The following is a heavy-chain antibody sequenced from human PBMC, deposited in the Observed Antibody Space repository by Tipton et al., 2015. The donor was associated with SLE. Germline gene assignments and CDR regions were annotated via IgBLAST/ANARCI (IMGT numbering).Heavy chain of an antibody. D-gene: IGHD3-22*01. V-gene: IGHV4-34*01. CDR1: GGSFSGYY. Sequence: TPSLTCAVYGGSFSGYYWSWIRQPPGKGLELIGEINHSGSTNYNPSLKSRVTISVDTSKNQFSLKLSSVTAADTAVYYCASLSGAMIVVAITTLLFDYWGQGTLVTVSS. J-gene: IGHJ4*02. CDR2: INHSGST. CDR3: ASLSGAMIVVAITTLLFDY.